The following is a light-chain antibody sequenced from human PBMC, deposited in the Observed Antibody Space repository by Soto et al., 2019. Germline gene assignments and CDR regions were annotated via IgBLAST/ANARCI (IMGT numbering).Light chain of an antibody. CDR2: AAS. V-gene: IGKV1-39*01. J-gene: IGKJ5*01. Sequence: DIQMTQSPSSLSASVGDRVTITCRASESIARHLNWYQQKPGKAPKLLIYAASSLQNGVPSRFRGGGSGTDFTLTISNLQPEEFATYYCQQSSSALSLTFGQGTRLEIK. CDR3: QQSSSALSLT. CDR1: ESIARH.